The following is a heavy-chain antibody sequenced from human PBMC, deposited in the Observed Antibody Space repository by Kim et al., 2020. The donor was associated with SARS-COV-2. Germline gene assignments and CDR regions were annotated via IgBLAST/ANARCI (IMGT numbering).Heavy chain of an antibody. CDR3: ARYSSLGNWYYFDS. CDR1: GGSISGYY. CDR2: VHHSGST. V-gene: IGHV4-59*13. Sequence: SETLSLTCTVSGGSISGYYWSWIRQPPGKGLEWIGYVHHSGSTNYNPSLKSRLTISVDTSKNQFSLRLRSVTAADTAVYYCARYSSLGNWYYFDSWGQGTLVTVSS. J-gene: IGHJ4*02. D-gene: IGHD1-1*01.